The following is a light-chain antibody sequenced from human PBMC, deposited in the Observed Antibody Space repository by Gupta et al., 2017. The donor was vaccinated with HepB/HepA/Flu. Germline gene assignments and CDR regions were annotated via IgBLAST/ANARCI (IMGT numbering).Light chain of an antibody. CDR2: KNN. Sequence: QSVLTQPPSASGTPGQRVTISCSGSSSNIGRNYVYWYQQLPGTDPKLLSDKNNQRPSGVPDRGSGCKSGHSEYLDSSGIRSEDEADEYCGEWDDSLSGLFGGGTKLTVL. V-gene: IGLV1-47*01. CDR3: GEWDDSLSGL. J-gene: IGLJ2*01. CDR1: SSNIGRNY.